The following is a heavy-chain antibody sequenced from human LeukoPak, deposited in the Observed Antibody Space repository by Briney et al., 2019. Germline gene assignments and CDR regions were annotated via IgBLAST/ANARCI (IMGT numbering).Heavy chain of an antibody. CDR2: MYHSGST. CDR1: GYSISSGHY. CDR3: ARGQQLVHPWIRWSP. V-gene: IGHV4-38-2*02. J-gene: IGHJ5*02. D-gene: IGHD6-13*01. Sequence: SETLSLTCTVSGYSISSGHYWGWIRQPPGKGLEWIGSMYHSGSTYYNPSLKSRVTISVDTSKNQFSLKLSSVTAADTAVYYCARGQQLVHPWIRWSPWGQGTLVTVSS.